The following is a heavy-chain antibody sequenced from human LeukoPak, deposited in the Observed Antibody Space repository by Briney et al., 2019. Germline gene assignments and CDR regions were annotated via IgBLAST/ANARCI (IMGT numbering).Heavy chain of an antibody. CDR1: GFTFSSYS. CDR2: ISSSSSYI. D-gene: IGHD4-17*01. J-gene: IGHJ4*02. Sequence: GGSLRLSCAASGFTFSSYSMNWVRQAPGKGLEWVSSISSSSSYIYYADSVKGRFTISRDNAKNSLYLQMNSLRAEDAAVYYCARVATGVTTTVWGQGTLVTVSS. CDR3: ARVATGVTTTV. V-gene: IGHV3-21*01.